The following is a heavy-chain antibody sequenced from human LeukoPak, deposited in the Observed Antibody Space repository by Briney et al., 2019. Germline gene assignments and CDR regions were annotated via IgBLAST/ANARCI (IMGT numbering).Heavy chain of an antibody. CDR2: IIPILGIA. CDR1: GGTFSSYA. J-gene: IGHJ4*02. Sequence: ASVKVSCKASGGTFSSYAISWVRQAPGQGLEWMGRIIPILGIANYAQKFQGRVTITADKSTSTAYMELSSLRSEDAAVYYCARGGSGYSLDYWGQGTLVTVSS. CDR3: ARGGSGYSLDY. D-gene: IGHD5-18*01. V-gene: IGHV1-69*04.